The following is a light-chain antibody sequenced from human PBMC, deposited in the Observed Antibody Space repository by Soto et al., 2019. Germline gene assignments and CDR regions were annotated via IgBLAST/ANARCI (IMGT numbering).Light chain of an antibody. CDR1: SSDVGGYNY. Sequence: QSALTQPPSASGSLGQSVTISCTGTSSDVGGYNYVSWYQQHPGKAPKLMISEVSKPPSGVPDRFSGSKSGNAASLTVSGLQAEDEAYYYCSSYAGNNKYVFVTGTQLTVL. J-gene: IGLJ1*01. CDR2: EVS. CDR3: SSYAGNNKYV. V-gene: IGLV2-8*01.